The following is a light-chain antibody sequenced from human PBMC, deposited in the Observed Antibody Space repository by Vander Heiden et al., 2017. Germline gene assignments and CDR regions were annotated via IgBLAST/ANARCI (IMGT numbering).Light chain of an antibody. J-gene: IGKJ4*01. V-gene: IGKV1-39*01. CDR3: QQSYSTPLT. Sequence: DIPMPQSPSSLSASVGDRVTITCRASQTISTYLNWYQQKPGKAPKLLIYAASSLQSGVPSRFSGSGSGTDFTFTISSLQPEDFASYYCQQSYSTPLTFGGGTKVEIK. CDR2: AAS. CDR1: QTISTY.